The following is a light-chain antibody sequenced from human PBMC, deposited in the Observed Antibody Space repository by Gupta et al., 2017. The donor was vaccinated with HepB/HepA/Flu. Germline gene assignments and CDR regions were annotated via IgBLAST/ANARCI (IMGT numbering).Light chain of an antibody. CDR1: QSIDSW. Sequence: DIQMTQSPSTLSASVGDRVTITCRASQSIDSWLTWYQQKPGKAPKLLIYKASRGESGVPSRFSGSGSGTEFTLTSSRRQPDDSANYYCQQDKTYWTFGQGTKVEIK. J-gene: IGKJ1*01. CDR2: KAS. V-gene: IGKV1-5*03. CDR3: QQDKTYWT.